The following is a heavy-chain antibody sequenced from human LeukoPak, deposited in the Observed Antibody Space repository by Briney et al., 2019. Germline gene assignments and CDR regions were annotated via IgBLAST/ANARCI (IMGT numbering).Heavy chain of an antibody. CDR3: ARADILTGYYPVDP. Sequence: GVSVKVSCKASGYTFTSYGISWVRQAPGQGLEWMGWISAYNGNTNYAQKLQGRVTMTTDTSTSTAYMELRSLRSDDTAVYYCARADILTGYYPVDPWGQGTLVTVSS. D-gene: IGHD3-9*01. CDR2: ISAYNGNT. V-gene: IGHV1-18*01. CDR1: GYTFTSYG. J-gene: IGHJ5*02.